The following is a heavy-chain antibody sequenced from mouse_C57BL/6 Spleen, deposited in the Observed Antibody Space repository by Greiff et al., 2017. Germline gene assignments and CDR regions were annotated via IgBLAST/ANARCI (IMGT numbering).Heavy chain of an antibody. Sequence: QVQLQQSGPGLVQPSQCLSITCTVSGFSLTSYGVHWVRQSPGKGLEWLGVIWSGGSTDYNAAFISRLISSKDNYKSHVFFKMNSLQANDTAIYYCASYGNYVWYYGYWGQGTTLTVSS. J-gene: IGHJ2*01. CDR1: GFSLTSYG. V-gene: IGHV2-2*02. CDR2: IWSGGST. CDR3: ASYGNYVWYYGY. D-gene: IGHD2-1*01.